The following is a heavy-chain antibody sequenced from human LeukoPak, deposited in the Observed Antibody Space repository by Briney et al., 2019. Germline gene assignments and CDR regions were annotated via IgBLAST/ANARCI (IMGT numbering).Heavy chain of an antibody. V-gene: IGHV3-74*01. CDR2: ISSDGSIT. J-gene: IGHJ6*03. CDR3: ARYSYAFALDE. CDR1: GFIFSGDW. D-gene: IGHD2-21*01. Sequence: GGSLRLSCADPGFIFSGDWMAWVRQAPGKGLVWVSHISSDGSITLYADSVNGRFTISRDKSKSTLYLQMNSLRAEDTGVYHCARYSYAFALDEWGKGTTVTVS.